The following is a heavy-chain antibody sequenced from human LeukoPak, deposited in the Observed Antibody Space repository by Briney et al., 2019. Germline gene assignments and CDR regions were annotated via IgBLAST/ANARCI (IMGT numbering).Heavy chain of an antibody. D-gene: IGHD6-13*01. Sequence: GGSLRLSCAASGFTFSNAWMSWVRQAPGKGLERVGRIKSKTDGGTTDYAAPVKGRFTISRDDSKNTLYLQMNSLKTEDTAVYYCTTESWGIAAVDYWGQGTLVTVSS. J-gene: IGHJ4*02. CDR2: IKSKTDGGTT. V-gene: IGHV3-15*01. CDR1: GFTFSNAW. CDR3: TTESWGIAAVDY.